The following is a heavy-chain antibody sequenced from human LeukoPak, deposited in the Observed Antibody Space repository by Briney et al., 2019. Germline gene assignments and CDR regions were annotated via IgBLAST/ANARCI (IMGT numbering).Heavy chain of an antibody. V-gene: IGHV3-66*01. CDR3: ARVGRGDTYGYVDY. CDR1: GFTLSSNY. D-gene: IGHD5-18*01. Sequence: PGGSLRLSCAASGFTLSSNYMSWLRQAPGKGLAWVSVLYSGGNTYYADSVKGRFTISRDKSKNMLFLQMNSLRAEDTAVYYCARVGRGDTYGYVDYWGQGTLVTVSS. J-gene: IGHJ4*02. CDR2: LYSGGNT.